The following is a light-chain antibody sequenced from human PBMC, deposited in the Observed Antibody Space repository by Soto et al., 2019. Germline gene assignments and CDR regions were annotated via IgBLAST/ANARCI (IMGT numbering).Light chain of an antibody. J-gene: IGLJ2*01. V-gene: IGLV1-40*01. CDR3: QSYDNGLSASV. Sequence: QSVLTQPPSVSGAPGQRVTISCTGSSSNIGAGHVVHWYQQFPGRAPNLLSYGSSNRPSGVPDRFSGYKSGTSASLAITGLQAEDEADYYCQSYDNGLSASVFGGGTKLTVL. CDR1: SSNIGAGHV. CDR2: GSS.